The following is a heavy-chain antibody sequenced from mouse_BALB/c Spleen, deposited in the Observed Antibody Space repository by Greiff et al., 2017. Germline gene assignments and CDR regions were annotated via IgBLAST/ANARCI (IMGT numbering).Heavy chain of an antibody. D-gene: IGHD2-4*01. Sequence: EVQLQESGPGLVKPSQSLSLTCSVTGYSITSGYYWNWIRQFPGNKLEWMGYISYDGSNNYNPSLKNRISITRDTSKNQFFLKLNSVTTEDTATYYCARDGSTMITPAWFAYWGQGTLVTVSA. CDR3: ARDGSTMITPAWFAY. V-gene: IGHV3-6*02. CDR2: ISYDGSN. CDR1: GYSITSGYY. J-gene: IGHJ3*01.